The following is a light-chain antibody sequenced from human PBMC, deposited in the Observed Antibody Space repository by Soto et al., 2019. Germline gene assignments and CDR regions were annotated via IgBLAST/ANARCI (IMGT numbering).Light chain of an antibody. CDR1: QSVSSN. CDR3: PQYYNSPQT. CDR2: GAS. V-gene: IGKV3-15*01. J-gene: IGKJ1*01. Sequence: EIVMTQSPATLSVSPGERATLSCRASQSVSSNLAWYQQKPGQAPRLLIYGASTRATGIPSRFSSTGSGAAFTLTLISLHSEDFAFYYCPQYYNSPQTFGQGTKVEIK.